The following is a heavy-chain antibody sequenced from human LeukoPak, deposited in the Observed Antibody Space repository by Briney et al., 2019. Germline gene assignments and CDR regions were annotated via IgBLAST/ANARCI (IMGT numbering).Heavy chain of an antibody. CDR2: ISANGSNK. CDR1: GFTFDKYA. Sequence: GGSLRLSCAASGFTFDKYAMEWVRQAPGKGLEWVAVISANGSNKYYGASVRGRFTSPRDNSKNTIYLQMNDVRPEDTAIYYCARDGHYGSGAMGYFDNWGQGTQVTVSS. D-gene: IGHD3-10*01. V-gene: IGHV3-30*04. J-gene: IGHJ4*02. CDR3: ARDGHYGSGAMGYFDN.